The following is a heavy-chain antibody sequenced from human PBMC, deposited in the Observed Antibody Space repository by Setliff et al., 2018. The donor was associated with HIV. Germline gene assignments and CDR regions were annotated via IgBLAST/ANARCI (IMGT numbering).Heavy chain of an antibody. V-gene: IGHV4-34*11. Sequence: PSETLSLTCAVYGGSFSGYRWSWIRQPPGKGLEWIGYIYYSGSTNYNPSLKSRVTISVDTSKNHFSLKLRSVTAADTAVYYCAQLGMVDDFDYWGQGTLVTVSS. CDR3: AQLGMVDDFDY. CDR1: GGSFSGYR. CDR2: IYYSGST. J-gene: IGHJ4*02. D-gene: IGHD1-1*01.